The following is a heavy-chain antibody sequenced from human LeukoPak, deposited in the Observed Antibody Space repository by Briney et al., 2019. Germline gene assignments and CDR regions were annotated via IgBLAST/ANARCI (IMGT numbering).Heavy chain of an antibody. J-gene: IGHJ3*02. CDR3: ARHGGWLVPPYAFDI. V-gene: IGHV4-59*08. CDR1: GGSLTNYY. D-gene: IGHD3-22*01. CDR2: IWYNGGT. Sequence: PSETLSLTCTVSGGSLTNYYWSWIRQAPGKALEWIGYIWYNGGTNYNPSLNSRITISVDTSRNQFSLKLSSVTAADTAVYYCARHGGWLVPPYAFDIWGQGTMVSVSS.